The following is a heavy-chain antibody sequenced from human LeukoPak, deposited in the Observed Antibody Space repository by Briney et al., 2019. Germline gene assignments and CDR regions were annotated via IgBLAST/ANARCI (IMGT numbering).Heavy chain of an antibody. CDR2: ISGSGGGT. Sequence: GGSLRLSCAASGFTFKSYAMNWVRQAPGKGLEWVSDISGSGGGTYHADSVKGRFTISRDNSKNTLYLQMNSLRAEDTAVYFCARERGDVHMSRGSAFDVWGQGTMVTVSS. V-gene: IGHV3-23*01. D-gene: IGHD3-10*01. CDR1: GFTFKSYA. J-gene: IGHJ3*01. CDR3: ARERGDVHMSRGSAFDV.